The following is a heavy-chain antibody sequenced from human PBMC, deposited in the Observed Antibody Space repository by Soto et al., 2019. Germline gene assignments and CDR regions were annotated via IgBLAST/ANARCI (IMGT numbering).Heavy chain of an antibody. V-gene: IGHV4-34*01. D-gene: IGHD6-6*01. Sequence: KASETLSLTCAAYGGSFSGYYWSWIRQPPGKGLEWIGEINHSGSTNYNPSLKSRVTISVDTSKNQFSLKLSSVTAADTAVYYCARVIAGSSYDWGQGTLVTVSS. CDR2: INHSGST. CDR1: GGSFSGYY. J-gene: IGHJ4*02. CDR3: ARVIAGSSYD.